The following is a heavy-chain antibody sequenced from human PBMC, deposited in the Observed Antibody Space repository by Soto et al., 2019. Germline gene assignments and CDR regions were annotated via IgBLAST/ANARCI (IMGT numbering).Heavy chain of an antibody. D-gene: IGHD3-22*01. Sequence: GGSLRLSCAASGFTFSGYAMSWVRQAPGKGLEWVSAISGSGGSTYYADSVKGRFTISRDNSKNTLYLQMNSPRAEDTAVYYCAKSPGYYDSSGYRFLSPFDYWGQGTLVTVSS. V-gene: IGHV3-23*01. CDR3: AKSPGYYDSSGYRFLSPFDY. CDR2: ISGSGGST. J-gene: IGHJ4*02. CDR1: GFTFSGYA.